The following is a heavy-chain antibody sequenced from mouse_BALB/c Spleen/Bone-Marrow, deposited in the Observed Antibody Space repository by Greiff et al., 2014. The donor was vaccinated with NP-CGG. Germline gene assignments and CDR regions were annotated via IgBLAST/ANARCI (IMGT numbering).Heavy chain of an antibody. J-gene: IGHJ1*01. CDR3: ARDRYDEYFDV. V-gene: IGHV5-17*02. CDR1: GFTFSSFG. Sequence: EVQLVESGGGLVQPGGPRKLSCAASGFTFSSFGMHWVRQAPEKGLEWVAYISSGSSTIYYADTVKGRFTISRDNPKNTLFLQMTSLRSEDTAMYYCARDRYDEYFDVWGAGTTVTVSS. D-gene: IGHD2-14*01. CDR2: ISSGSSTI.